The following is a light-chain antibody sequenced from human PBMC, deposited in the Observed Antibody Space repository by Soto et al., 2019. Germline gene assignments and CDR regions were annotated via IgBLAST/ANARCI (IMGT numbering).Light chain of an antibody. V-gene: IGKV3-20*01. CDR3: QQYGSSRFT. CDR1: QSISSSY. Sequence: EIVLTQSPGTLSLSPGERATLSCRASQSISSSYLAWYQQKTGQAPRLLVYGASSRATGIPDRFSGSGSGTDFTLTISRLEPEDFAVYYCQQYGSSRFTFGPGTKVDNK. J-gene: IGKJ3*01. CDR2: GAS.